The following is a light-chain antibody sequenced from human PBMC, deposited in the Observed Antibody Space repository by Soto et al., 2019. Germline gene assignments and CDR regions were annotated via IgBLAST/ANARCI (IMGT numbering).Light chain of an antibody. V-gene: IGLV6-57*02. CDR3: QSYDSSNLV. Sequence: NFMLTQPHSVSESPGKTVTISCTGSSGSIASNYVQWYQQRPGSAPTTVIYEDNQRPSGVPDRFSGSIDSSSNSASLTSPGLKTEDEADYYCQSYDSSNLVFGGGTKLTVL. CDR2: EDN. J-gene: IGLJ2*01. CDR1: SGSIASNY.